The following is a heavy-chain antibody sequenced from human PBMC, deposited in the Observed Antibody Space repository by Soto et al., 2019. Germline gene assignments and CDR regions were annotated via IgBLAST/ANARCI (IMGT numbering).Heavy chain of an antibody. Sequence: SETLSLTCTVSGGSISSSIYYWGWMRQPPGNGLEWIGSIYYSGSTYYNPSLKSRVTISVDTSKNQFSLKLSSVNAAETAVYYCTRHIAEVGYNGNYPCWLDPWGKRALV. CDR3: TRHIAEVGYNGNYPCWLDP. J-gene: IGHJ5*02. CDR2: IYYSGST. D-gene: IGHD1-7*01. CDR1: GGSISSSIYY. V-gene: IGHV4-39*01.